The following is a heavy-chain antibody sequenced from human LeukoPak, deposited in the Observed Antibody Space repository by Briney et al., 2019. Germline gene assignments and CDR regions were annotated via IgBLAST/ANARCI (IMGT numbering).Heavy chain of an antibody. CDR1: GFTFSDYY. CDR3: ARERTYYDILTGYYRRYYYMDV. V-gene: IGHV3-11*01. Sequence: GGSLRLSCAASGFTFSDYYMSWIRQAPGKGLEWVSYISSSGSTIYYADSVKGRFTISRDNAKNSLYLQMNSLRAEDTAVYYCARERTYYDILTGYYRRYYYMDVWGKGTTVTISS. J-gene: IGHJ6*03. CDR2: ISSSGSTI. D-gene: IGHD3-9*01.